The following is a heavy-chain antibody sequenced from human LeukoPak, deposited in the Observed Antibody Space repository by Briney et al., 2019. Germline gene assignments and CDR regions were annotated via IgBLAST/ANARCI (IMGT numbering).Heavy chain of an antibody. D-gene: IGHD1-26*01. CDR1: GVTFSSYW. CDR2: IKQDGSEK. V-gene: IGHV3-7*01. CDR3: ARASYSGSYLAY. J-gene: IGHJ4*02. Sequence: GGSLRLSCAAAGVTFSSYWMSWVRQAPGKGLEWVANIKQDGSEKYYVDSVKGRFTISRDNAKNSLYLQMNSLRAEDTAVYYCARASYSGSYLAYWGQGTLVTVSS.